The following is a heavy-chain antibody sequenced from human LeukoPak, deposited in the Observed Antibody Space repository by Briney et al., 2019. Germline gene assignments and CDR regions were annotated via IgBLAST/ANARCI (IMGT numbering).Heavy chain of an antibody. J-gene: IGHJ4*02. D-gene: IGHD5-18*01. CDR2: ISSSGTDI. CDR1: GFTFNIYL. V-gene: IGHV3-21*01. CDR3: ARESPTGYPYGLAPDY. Sequence: GGSLRLSCAASGFTFNIYLMNWVRQAPGKGLEWVSSISSSGTDIYYADSVKGRFTISRDNAKNSLYLQVNSLRAEDTAVYYCARESPTGYPYGLAPDYWGQGTLVTVSS.